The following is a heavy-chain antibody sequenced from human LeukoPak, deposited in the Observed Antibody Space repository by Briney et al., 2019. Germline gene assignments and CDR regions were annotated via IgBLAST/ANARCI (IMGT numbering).Heavy chain of an antibody. Sequence: GASVKVSCKASGYTFTSYDINWVRQAPGQGLEWMGWIDPNSGDTYYAQKFQGRVTMTRDTSISTAYMELSRLRSDDTAVYYCARLVSYWGQGTLVTVTS. J-gene: IGHJ4*02. D-gene: IGHD6-19*01. V-gene: IGHV1-2*02. CDR1: GYTFTSYD. CDR3: ARLVSY. CDR2: IDPNSGDT.